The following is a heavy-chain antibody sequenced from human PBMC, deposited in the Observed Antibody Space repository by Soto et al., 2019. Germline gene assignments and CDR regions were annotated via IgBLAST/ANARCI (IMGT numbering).Heavy chain of an antibody. D-gene: IGHD6-19*01. Sequence: GGSVRLSCAASGFTFSSYAMSWVRQAPGKGLEWVSAISGSGGSTYYADSVKGRFTISRDNSKNTLYLQMNSLRAEDTAVYYCAKAPPYSSGWYWFDPWGQGTLVTVSS. CDR2: ISGSGGST. CDR1: GFTFSSYA. V-gene: IGHV3-23*01. J-gene: IGHJ5*02. CDR3: AKAPPYSSGWYWFDP.